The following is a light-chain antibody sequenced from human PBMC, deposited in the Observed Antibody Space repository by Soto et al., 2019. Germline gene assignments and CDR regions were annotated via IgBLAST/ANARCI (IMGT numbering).Light chain of an antibody. CDR1: QSLVYSDGNTY. CDR3: MQCTHWPPYT. CDR2: KVS. V-gene: IGKV2-30*01. J-gene: IGKJ2*01. Sequence: DVVMTQSPLSLPVTLGQPASISCRSSQSLVYSDGNTYLNWFQQRPGQSPRRLIYKVSNRDSGVPDRLSGSGSGTDFTLKISRVEAEDVGVYYCMQCTHWPPYTFGQGTKLEIK.